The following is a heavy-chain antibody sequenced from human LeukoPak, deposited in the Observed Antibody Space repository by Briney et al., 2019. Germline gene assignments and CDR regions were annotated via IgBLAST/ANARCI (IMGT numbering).Heavy chain of an antibody. Sequence: GGSLRLSCAASGFTFSDYYMSWIRQAPGKGLEGVSYISSSGSTIYYAHSVKGRFTISRDNAKNSLYLQMNSLRAEDTAVYYCARDRIRYSSSWYGYSLGLRRLGYFDYWGQGTLVTVSS. CDR3: ARDRIRYSSSWYGYSLGLRRLGYFDY. V-gene: IGHV3-11*01. J-gene: IGHJ4*02. CDR2: ISSSGSTI. CDR1: GFTFSDYY. D-gene: IGHD6-13*01.